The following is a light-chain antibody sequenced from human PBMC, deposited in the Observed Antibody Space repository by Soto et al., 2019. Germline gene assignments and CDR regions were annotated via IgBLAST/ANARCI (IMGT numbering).Light chain of an antibody. CDR3: QRYNNWPPAWT. Sequence: EIVMTQSPATLSVSPGERATLSCRACQSLSNNLAWYQQKPGQAPRLLIYGASTRVPGIPARFSGSGSGAEFTLTISSLQSEDFAVYYCQRYNNWPPAWTFGQGTKVEIK. CDR1: QSLSNN. V-gene: IGKV3-15*01. J-gene: IGKJ1*01. CDR2: GAS.